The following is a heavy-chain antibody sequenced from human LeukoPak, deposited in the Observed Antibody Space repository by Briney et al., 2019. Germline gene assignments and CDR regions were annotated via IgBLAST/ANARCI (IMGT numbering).Heavy chain of an antibody. CDR1: GYTFTSYY. V-gene: IGHV1-46*01. CDR3: AREAYGSGSFRTDYYYMDV. CDR2: INPSGGST. J-gene: IGHJ6*03. Sequence: ASVKVSCKASGYTFTSYYMHWVRQAPGQGLEWMGIINPSGGSTSYAQKFQGRVTMTRDMSTSTVYMELSSLRSDDTAVYYCAREAYGSGSFRTDYYYMDVWGKGTTVTISS. D-gene: IGHD3-10*01.